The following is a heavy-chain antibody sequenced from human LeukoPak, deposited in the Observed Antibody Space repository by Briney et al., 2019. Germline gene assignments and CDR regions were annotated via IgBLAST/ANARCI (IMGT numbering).Heavy chain of an antibody. CDR2: IYTSGST. V-gene: IGHV4-4*07. J-gene: IGHJ5*02. Sequence: PSETLSLTCTVSGGSISSYYWSWIRNPARPGLEWIWRIYTSGSTNYNPSLTSRVTMSVDTSKNQFSLNLTSVTAADTAVYYCARSYCSGGTCLNWFDPWGLGTLVTVSS. CDR1: GGSISSYY. D-gene: IGHD2-15*01. CDR3: ARSYCSGGTCLNWFDP.